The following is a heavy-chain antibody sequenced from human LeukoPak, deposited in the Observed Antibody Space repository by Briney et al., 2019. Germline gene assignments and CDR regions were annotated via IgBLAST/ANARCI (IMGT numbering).Heavy chain of an antibody. CDR3: ARRRSGDGYNYYGVFDY. J-gene: IGHJ4*02. D-gene: IGHD5-24*01. V-gene: IGHV4-59*01. CDR2: IYYSGST. CDR1: GGSISSYY. Sequence: SETLSLTCTVSGGSISSYYWSWIRQPPGKGLEWIGYIYYSGSTNYNPSLKSRVTISVDTSKNQFSLKLSSVTAADTAVYYCARRRSGDGYNYYGVFDYWGQGTLVTVSS.